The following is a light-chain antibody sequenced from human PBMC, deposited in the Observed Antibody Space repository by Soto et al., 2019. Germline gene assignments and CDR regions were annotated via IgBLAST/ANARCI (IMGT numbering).Light chain of an antibody. CDR2: EVS. Sequence: QSPLTQPASVSGSRGQSITMSCTGTISDVGGYNYVSWYQQHPGKAPKLMIYEVSNRPSGVSNRFSGSKSGNTASLTISGLQAEDEADYYCRSYTSSSTYVFGTGTKVTVL. CDR3: RSYTSSSTYV. J-gene: IGLJ1*01. CDR1: ISDVGGYNY. V-gene: IGLV2-14*01.